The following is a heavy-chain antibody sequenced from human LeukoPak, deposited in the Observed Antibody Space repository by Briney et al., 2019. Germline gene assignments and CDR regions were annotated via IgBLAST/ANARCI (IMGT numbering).Heavy chain of an antibody. Sequence: PGGSLRLSCAASGFTFDDYGMSWVRQAPGKGLEWVSGINWNGGSTAYADSVKGRLTISRDNAKNSLYLQMSSLRAEDTALYYCARESGGSYYGTSDYWGQGTLVTVSS. CDR1: GFTFDDYG. CDR2: INWNGGST. V-gene: IGHV3-20*04. CDR3: ARESGGSYYGTSDY. J-gene: IGHJ4*02. D-gene: IGHD1-26*01.